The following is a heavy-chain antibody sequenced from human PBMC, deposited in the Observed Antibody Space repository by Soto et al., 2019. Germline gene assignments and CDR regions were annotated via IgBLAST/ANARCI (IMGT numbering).Heavy chain of an antibody. D-gene: IGHD2-8*02. CDR2: IGGSGGST. CDR1: GFTFSSYA. Sequence: GGSLRLSCAASGFTFSSYAMSWVRHAPGKGLEWVSAIGGSGGSTYDADSVKGRFTISRDKSKNTLYLQMNSLRAEDTAVYYCARDKFIEGYWTFDYWGQGTLVTVSS. CDR3: ARDKFIEGYWTFDY. V-gene: IGHV3-23*01. J-gene: IGHJ4*02.